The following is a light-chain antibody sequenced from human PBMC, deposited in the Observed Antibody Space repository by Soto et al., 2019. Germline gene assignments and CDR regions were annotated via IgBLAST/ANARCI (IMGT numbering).Light chain of an antibody. CDR2: DAS. V-gene: IGKV3-15*01. Sequence: EIVMTQSPATLSVSPGERATLSCRASQSVSRNVAWYQQKPGQAPRLLIHDASHRDTGISVRFSGSGSGTEFTRTISSLQSEDFAVYYCQQYNNWLWTFGQGTKVQIK. CDR1: QSVSRN. CDR3: QQYNNWLWT. J-gene: IGKJ1*01.